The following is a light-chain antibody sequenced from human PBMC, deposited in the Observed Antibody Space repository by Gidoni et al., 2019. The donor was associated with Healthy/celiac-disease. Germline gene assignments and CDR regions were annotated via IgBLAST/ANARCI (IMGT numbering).Light chain of an antibody. CDR2: AAS. J-gene: IGKJ1*01. Sequence: DIHMTQSPSSLSASVGDRVTITVRASQSISSYLNWYQQKPGKAPKLLIYAASSVQSGVPSRFSGSGYGTDFTLTISSLQPEDFATYYCQQSYSTPWTFGQGTRVKSN. V-gene: IGKV1-39*01. CDR1: QSISSY. CDR3: QQSYSTPWT.